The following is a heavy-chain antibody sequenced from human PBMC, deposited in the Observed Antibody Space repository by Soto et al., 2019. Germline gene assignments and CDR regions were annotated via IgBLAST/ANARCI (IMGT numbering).Heavy chain of an antibody. J-gene: IGHJ4*02. CDR3: AKGVRCSGWSYFDY. D-gene: IGHD6-19*01. CDR2: ITSGSTNI. Sequence: VKLVESGGGLVKPGGSLRLSCAASGFVFTAYCMNWVRQAPGKGLEWVSSITSGSTNIYYADSVKGRFTISRDNAKNSLYLQMDSLRAEDTAVYYCAKGVRCSGWSYFDYWGQGALVAVSS. CDR1: GFVFTAYC. V-gene: IGHV3-21*01.